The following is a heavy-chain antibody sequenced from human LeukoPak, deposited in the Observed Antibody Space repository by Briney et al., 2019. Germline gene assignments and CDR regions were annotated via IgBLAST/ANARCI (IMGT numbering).Heavy chain of an antibody. CDR3: ARRNNGGGGYCDY. CDR2: IWYDGSNK. Sequence: GRSLRLSWAAAGFSFSNYGAHCVRQAPGKGLEWVAVIWYDGSNKYYADSVKGRFTISRDNSKNTLYVQMSSLRAEDTAVYYCARRNNGGGGYCDYWGQGSLVTVSS. J-gene: IGHJ4*02. D-gene: IGHD1/OR15-1a*01. V-gene: IGHV3-33*01. CDR1: GFSFSNYG.